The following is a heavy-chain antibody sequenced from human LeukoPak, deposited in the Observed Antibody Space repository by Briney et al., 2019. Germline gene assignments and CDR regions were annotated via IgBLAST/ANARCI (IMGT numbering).Heavy chain of an antibody. CDR1: GFTFSSYG. D-gene: IGHD5-18*01. CDR2: IRYDGSNK. V-gene: IGHV3-30*02. J-gene: IGHJ4*02. Sequence: GGSLRLSCAASGFTFSSYGMHWVRQAPGKGLEWVAFIRYDGSNKYYADSVKGRFTISRDNSKNTLYLQMNSLRAEDTAVYYCATNKPRGYSHGQLDYWGQGTLVTVSS. CDR3: ATNKPRGYSHGQLDY.